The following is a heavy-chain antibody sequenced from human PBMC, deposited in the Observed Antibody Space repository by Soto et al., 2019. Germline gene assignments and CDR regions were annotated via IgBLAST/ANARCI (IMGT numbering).Heavy chain of an antibody. CDR1: GYTVSSNY. Sequence: GGSLRLSCAASGYTVSSNYMSWVRQAPGKGLEWVSVIYSGGSAYYADSVKGRFTISRDNSKNTLYLQMNSLRAEDTAVYYCARHGYSYGGGYFDYRGQGTLVTVSS. D-gene: IGHD5-18*01. CDR3: ARHGYSYGGGYFDY. J-gene: IGHJ4*02. CDR2: IYSGGSA. V-gene: IGHV3-66*04.